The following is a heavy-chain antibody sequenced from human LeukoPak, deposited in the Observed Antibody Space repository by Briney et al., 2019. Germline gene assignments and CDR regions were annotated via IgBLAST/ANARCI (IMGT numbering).Heavy chain of an antibody. D-gene: IGHD1-1*01. CDR3: ARDPYNGAYSEGYYYYYMDV. V-gene: IGHV3-21*01. J-gene: IGHJ6*03. CDR2: ITSSSSYT. CDR1: GFTFSSYS. Sequence: GGSLRLSCAASGFTFSSYSMNWVRQAPGKGLEWISSITSSSSYTFYADSVKGRFTISRDNAKNSLYLQMNSLRVEDTAVYYCARDPYNGAYSEGYYYYYMDVWGKGTTVTVSS.